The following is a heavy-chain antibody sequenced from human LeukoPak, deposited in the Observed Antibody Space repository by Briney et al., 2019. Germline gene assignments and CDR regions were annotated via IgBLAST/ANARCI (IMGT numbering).Heavy chain of an antibody. D-gene: IGHD6-13*01. CDR3: AKDLEGAAAPQDY. Sequence: GGSLRLSCAASGSTFSSYGMHWVRQAPGKGLEWVAVIWYDGSNKYYADSVKGRFTISRDNSKNTLYLQMNSLRAEDTAVYYCAKDLEGAAAPQDYWGQGTLVTVSS. CDR1: GSTFSSYG. V-gene: IGHV3-33*06. CDR2: IWYDGSNK. J-gene: IGHJ4*02.